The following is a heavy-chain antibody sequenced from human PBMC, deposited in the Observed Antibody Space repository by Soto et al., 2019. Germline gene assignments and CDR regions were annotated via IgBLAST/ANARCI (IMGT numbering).Heavy chain of an antibody. Sequence: SLRLSCAASGFTVKNYQMNWVRQAPGKGLEWVSVIYSGGVTYYPDSVKGRFTTIRDTSKNTVYLQMNSLRADDTAMYYCARDPSTTGYYGLDVWGQGTTVTVS. CDR2: IYSGGVT. J-gene: IGHJ6*02. CDR1: GFTVKNYQ. CDR3: ARDPSTTGYYGLDV. V-gene: IGHV3-53*01.